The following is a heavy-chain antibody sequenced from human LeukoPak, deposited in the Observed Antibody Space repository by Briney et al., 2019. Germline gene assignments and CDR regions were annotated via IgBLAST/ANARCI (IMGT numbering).Heavy chain of an antibody. V-gene: IGHV3-33*01. CDR1: GFTFSNYD. CDR3: ASSAGALIDC. CDR2: IWFDGSNK. J-gene: IGHJ4*02. D-gene: IGHD6-19*01. Sequence: GRSLRLSCAASGFTFSNYDMHWVRQAPGKGLEWVAVIWFDGSNKFYADSVKGRSTISRDNSKNTLYLQMNSLRAEDTAVYYCASSAGALIDCWGQGTLVIVSS.